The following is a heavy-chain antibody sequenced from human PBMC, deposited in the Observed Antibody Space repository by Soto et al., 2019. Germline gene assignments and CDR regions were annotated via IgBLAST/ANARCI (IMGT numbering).Heavy chain of an antibody. D-gene: IGHD6-19*01. CDR2: IYHSGST. CDR1: GGSSSSSIW. V-gene: IGHV4-4*02. J-gene: IGHJ6*02. Sequence: SETLSLTCAVSGGSSSSSIWWSWFRQPPGKGLEWIGEIYHSGSTNYNPSLKSRVTISVDKSKNQFSLKLSSVTAADTAVYYCASSGWYWDYYYGMDVRGQGTTVTVSS. CDR3: ASSGWYWDYYYGMDV.